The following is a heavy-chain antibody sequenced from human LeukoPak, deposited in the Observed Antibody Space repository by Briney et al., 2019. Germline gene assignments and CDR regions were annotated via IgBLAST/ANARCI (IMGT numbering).Heavy chain of an antibody. CDR3: ARHVDY. V-gene: IGHV4-34*01. CDR1: GVSFSGYY. Sequence: SETLSLTCAVYGVSFSGYYWNWIRQSPGKGLEWIGEINHSGSTNYNPSLKSRVTISVDTSKNQFSLKLSSVTAADTAVYYCARHVDYWGQGTLVTVSS. CDR2: INHSGST. J-gene: IGHJ4*02.